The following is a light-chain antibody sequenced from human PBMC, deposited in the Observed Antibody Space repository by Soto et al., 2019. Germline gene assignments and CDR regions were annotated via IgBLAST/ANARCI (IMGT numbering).Light chain of an antibody. CDR2: GAS. CDR1: QSVSSN. CDR3: QQYNNWPQT. V-gene: IGKV3-15*01. Sequence: EIVLAQPPATLSLSPGERATLSCRASQSVSSNLAWYQQKPGQAPRLLIYGASTRATGIPARFSGSGSGTEFTLTISSLQSEDFAVFYCQQYNNWPQTFGQGTKVDIK. J-gene: IGKJ1*01.